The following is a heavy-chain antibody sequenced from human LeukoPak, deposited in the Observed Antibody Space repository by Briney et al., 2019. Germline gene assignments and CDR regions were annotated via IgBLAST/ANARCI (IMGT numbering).Heavy chain of an antibody. D-gene: IGHD3-22*01. CDR1: GYTFTGYY. Sequence: ASVKVSCKASGYTFTGYYMHWVRQAPGQGLEWMGWINPNSGGTNYAQKLQGRVTMTTDTSTSTAYMELRSLRSDDTAVYYCARSPLAYYYDSSGYFRPRDRNFDYWGQGTLVTVSS. CDR2: INPNSGGT. J-gene: IGHJ4*02. CDR3: ARSPLAYYYDSSGYFRPRDRNFDY. V-gene: IGHV1-2*02.